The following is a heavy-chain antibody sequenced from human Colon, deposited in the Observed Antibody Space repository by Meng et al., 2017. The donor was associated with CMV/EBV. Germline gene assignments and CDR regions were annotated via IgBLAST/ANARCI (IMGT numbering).Heavy chain of an antibody. Sequence: SGDTSTTYAMNWLRQAPGQGLEWMGWINTNTGNPNYAQNFTGRFVFSFDTSLSTAYLQITSLKDEDTAVYFCALEDILTGQYSFDYWGQGSLVTVSS. J-gene: IGHJ4*02. CDR2: INTNTGNP. V-gene: IGHV7-4-1*02. CDR1: GDTSTTYA. D-gene: IGHD3-9*01. CDR3: ALEDILTGQYSFDY.